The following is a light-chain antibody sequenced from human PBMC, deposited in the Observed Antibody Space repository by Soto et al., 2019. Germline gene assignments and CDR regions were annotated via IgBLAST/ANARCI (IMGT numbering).Light chain of an antibody. Sequence: EFVLTQSPDTMTLSPGQRATLSSRASQSVSRDYLAWYHQKPGQAPRLLIHETSNRATGIPDRFTGSGSGTDFTLTISSLEPEDFAVYHCQQWSDWPPTFGGGTKVDIK. CDR3: QQWSDWPPT. J-gene: IGKJ4*01. CDR2: ETS. V-gene: IGKV3-11*01. CDR1: QSVSRDY.